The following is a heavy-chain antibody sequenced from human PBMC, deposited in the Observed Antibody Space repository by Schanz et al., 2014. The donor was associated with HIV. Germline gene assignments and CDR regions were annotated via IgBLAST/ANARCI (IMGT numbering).Heavy chain of an antibody. V-gene: IGHV3-15*01. J-gene: IGHJ6*02. Sequence: EVQLLESGGDLAQPGDSLRLSCVASGFVFRDFAMAWVRQAPGKGLEWVGLIKSKTDGETTDYAAPVKGRFTISRDDSKTTLLLQMNSLKSEDTAVYYCTTRRVLGVNLDVWGQGTTVTVSS. D-gene: IGHD3-3*01. CDR3: TTRRVLGVNLDV. CDR2: IKSKTDGETT. CDR1: GFVFRDFA.